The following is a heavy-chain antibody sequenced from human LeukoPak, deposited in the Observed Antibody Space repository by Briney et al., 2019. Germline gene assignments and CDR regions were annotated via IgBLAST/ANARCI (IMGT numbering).Heavy chain of an antibody. Sequence: GASVKVSCKAPGYTFTGYYMHWVRQAPGQGLEWMGWINPNGGGTNYAQKFQGRVTMTRDTSISTVYMELSRLRSDDTAVYYCARTRSGWYVGFDCWGRGTLVAVSS. CDR1: GYTFTGYY. D-gene: IGHD6-19*01. CDR3: ARTRSGWYVGFDC. CDR2: INPNGGGT. V-gene: IGHV1-2*02. J-gene: IGHJ4*02.